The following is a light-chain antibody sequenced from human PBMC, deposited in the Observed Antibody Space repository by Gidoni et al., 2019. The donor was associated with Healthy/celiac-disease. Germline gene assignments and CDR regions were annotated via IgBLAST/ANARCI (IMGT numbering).Light chain of an antibody. V-gene: IGKV1-33*01. CDR3: QQYDNLPF. CDR1: QAISNY. CDR2: DAS. J-gene: IGKJ2*01. Sequence: DIQMTQSPSSLSASVGDRVTITCQASQAISNYLNWYQQKPGKAPKLLTYDASNLETGVPSRFSGSGSGTDFTFTISSLQPEDIATYYCQQYDNLPFFGQGTKLEIK.